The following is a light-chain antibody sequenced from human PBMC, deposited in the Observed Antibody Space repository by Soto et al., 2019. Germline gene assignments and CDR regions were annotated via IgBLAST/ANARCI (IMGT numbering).Light chain of an antibody. CDR1: SSDVGGYNY. V-gene: IGLV2-14*01. CDR2: EVS. Sequence: QSALTQPASVSGSPGQSITISCTGTSSDVGGYNYVSWYQQHPGKAPKLMIYEVSNRPSGVSNRFSGSKSGNTASLTISGLQAEDEADYYCSSYTSGSTYVFATGTKLTVL. CDR3: SSYTSGSTYV. J-gene: IGLJ1*01.